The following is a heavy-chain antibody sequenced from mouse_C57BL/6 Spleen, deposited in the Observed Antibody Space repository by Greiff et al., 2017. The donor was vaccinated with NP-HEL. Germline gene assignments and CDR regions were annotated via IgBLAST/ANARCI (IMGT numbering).Heavy chain of an antibody. CDR2: ISDGGSYT. D-gene: IGHD3-3*01. J-gene: IGHJ1*03. CDR1: GFTFSSYA. CDR3: ARELGTPGDWYFDV. V-gene: IGHV5-4*01. Sequence: EVQLVESGGGLVKPGGSLKLSCAASGFTFSSYAMSWVRQTPEKRLEWVATISDGGSYTYYPDNVKGRFTISRDNAKNNLYLQMSHLKSEDTAMYYWARELGTPGDWYFDVWGTGTTVTVSS.